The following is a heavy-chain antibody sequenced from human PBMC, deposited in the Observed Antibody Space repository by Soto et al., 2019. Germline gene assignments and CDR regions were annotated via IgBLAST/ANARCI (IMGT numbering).Heavy chain of an antibody. Sequence: GESLKISCKGSGYILTTYWITWVRQVPGKGLEWMGRIDPSDSYINYSPSFQGHVTISADKSKSTAYLQWSSLQPSDTAIYYCARHAAGCSRSSCYDYFDFWGQGTLVTVSS. D-gene: IGHD2-2*01. V-gene: IGHV5-10-1*01. CDR2: IDPSDSYI. CDR1: GYILTTYW. CDR3: ARHAAGCSRSSCYDYFDF. J-gene: IGHJ4*02.